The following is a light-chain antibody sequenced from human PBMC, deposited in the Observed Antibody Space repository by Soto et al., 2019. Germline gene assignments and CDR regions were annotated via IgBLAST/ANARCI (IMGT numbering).Light chain of an antibody. Sequence: QSVLTQPASVSGSPGQSITISCTGTSNDVGGYNYVSWYQQHPGRAPKLTIYEVSNRPSGISSRFSGSKSGNTASLTISGLQAEDEADYYCSSFTRSSSVVFGGGTKVTVL. CDR1: SNDVGGYNY. V-gene: IGLV2-14*01. J-gene: IGLJ2*01. CDR2: EVS. CDR3: SSFTRSSSVV.